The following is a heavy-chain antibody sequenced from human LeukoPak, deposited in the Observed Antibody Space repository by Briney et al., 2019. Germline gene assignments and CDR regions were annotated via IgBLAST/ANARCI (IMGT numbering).Heavy chain of an antibody. CDR2: IYSGGNT. J-gene: IGHJ4*02. Sequence: PGGSLRLSCAASGFTFSSYWMSWVRQAPGKGLDWVSVIYSGGNTYYADSVKGRFTISRDNSKNTLYLQMNSLRAEDTAVYYCARDRVGATTNFDYWGQGTLVTVSS. D-gene: IGHD1-26*01. CDR1: GFTFSSYW. V-gene: IGHV3-53*01. CDR3: ARDRVGATTNFDY.